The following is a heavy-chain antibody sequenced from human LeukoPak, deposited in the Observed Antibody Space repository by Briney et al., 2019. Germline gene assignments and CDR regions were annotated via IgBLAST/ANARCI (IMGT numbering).Heavy chain of an antibody. CDR1: GGSVSSYY. D-gene: IGHD2-15*01. V-gene: IGHV4-59*02. Sequence: SETLSLTCTVSGGSVSSYYWSWIRQPPGKGLEWIGYIYYSGSTNYNPSLKSRVTISVDTSKNQFSLKLSSVTAADTAVYYCARARYRSGGSCSPIDYWGQGTLVTVSS. CDR3: ARARYRSGGSCSPIDY. J-gene: IGHJ4*02. CDR2: IYYSGST.